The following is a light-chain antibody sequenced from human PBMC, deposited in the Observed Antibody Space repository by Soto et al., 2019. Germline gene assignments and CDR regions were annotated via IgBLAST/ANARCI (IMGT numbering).Light chain of an antibody. V-gene: IGLV1-40*01. J-gene: IGLJ1*01. CDR1: GAQIGSGYD. CDR3: QSYDDTLSGSV. Sequence: SLVAPPPPLSGGPGPRGTLSLPWGGAQIGSGYDVHWYQELPGTAPKLLIYANNNRPSGVPDRFSGSKSGTSASLTITALQAEDEADYYCQSYDDTLSGSVFGTGTKVTVL. CDR2: ANN.